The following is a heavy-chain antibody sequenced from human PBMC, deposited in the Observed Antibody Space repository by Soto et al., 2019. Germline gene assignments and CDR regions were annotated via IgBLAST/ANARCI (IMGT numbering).Heavy chain of an antibody. CDR3: AKDSYLYRRYFDY. D-gene: IGHD2-2*01. V-gene: IGHV3-9*01. CDR1: GFTFDDYA. Sequence: EVQLVESGGGLVQPGRSLRLSCAASGFTFDDYAMHWVRQAPGKGLEWVSGISWNSGSIGYADSVKGRFTISRDNAKNYLYLQMNSLRAEDTALYYCAKDSYLYRRYFDYWGQGTLVTVSS. CDR2: ISWNSGSI. J-gene: IGHJ4*02.